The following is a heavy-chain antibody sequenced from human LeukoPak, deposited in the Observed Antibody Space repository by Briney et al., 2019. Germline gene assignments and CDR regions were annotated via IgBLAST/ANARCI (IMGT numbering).Heavy chain of an antibody. V-gene: IGHV1-46*02. Sequence: ASVKVSCKASGYTFNSYYMHWVRQAPGQGLEWMGIINPSGDFTSYAQKFQGRVTMTKDTSTSTVYMGLSSLRSGDTAVFYCARDAMTSVTTSPYYFDYWGQGTLVTVSS. J-gene: IGHJ4*02. CDR2: INPSGDFT. CDR1: GYTFNSYY. D-gene: IGHD4-17*01. CDR3: ARDAMTSVTTSPYYFDY.